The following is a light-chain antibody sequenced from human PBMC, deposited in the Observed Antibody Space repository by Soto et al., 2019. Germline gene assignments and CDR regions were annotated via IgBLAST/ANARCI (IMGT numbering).Light chain of an antibody. J-gene: IGKJ2*01. CDR3: QQYNAWPHT. CDR1: QGISSE. CDR2: GAS. V-gene: IGKV3-15*01. Sequence: EIVMTQSPATLSLSPGERAALSCRASQGISSELAWYQQKPGQPPRLLIYGASTRATGVPARFTGSGSGSDFTLTISSLQAEDSAVYYCQQYNAWPHTFGLGTNLEIK.